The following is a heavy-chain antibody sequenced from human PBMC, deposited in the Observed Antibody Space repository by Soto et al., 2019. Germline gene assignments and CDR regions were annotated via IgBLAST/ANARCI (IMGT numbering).Heavy chain of an antibody. Sequence: EVQLVESGGGVVRPGGSLRLSCAASGFTFDDYGMSWVRQAPGKGLEWVSGINWNGGSTGYADSVKGRFTISRDNAKNSLYLQMNSLRAEDTAWYSCARVLTWAQRDSSSWLWAKNQWYFDLWGRGTLVTVSS. V-gene: IGHV3-20*04. J-gene: IGHJ2*01. D-gene: IGHD6-13*01. CDR1: GFTFDDYG. CDR3: ARVLTWAQRDSSSWLWAKNQWYFDL. CDR2: INWNGGST.